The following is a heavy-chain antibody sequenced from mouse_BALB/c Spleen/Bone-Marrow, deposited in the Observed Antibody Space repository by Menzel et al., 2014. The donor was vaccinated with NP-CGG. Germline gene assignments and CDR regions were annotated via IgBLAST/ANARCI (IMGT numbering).Heavy chain of an antibody. D-gene: IGHD2-14*01. J-gene: IGHJ3*01. CDR1: GFTFTDYY. V-gene: IGHV7-3*02. Sequence: VQLKEFGGGLVQPGGSLRLSCATSGFTFTDYYMSWVRQPPGKALEWLGFIRNKANGYTTEYSASVKGRFTISRDNSQSILYLQMNTLRAEDSATYYCARDRRYDLAWFAYWGQGTLVTVSA. CDR2: IRNKANGYTT. CDR3: ARDRRYDLAWFAY.